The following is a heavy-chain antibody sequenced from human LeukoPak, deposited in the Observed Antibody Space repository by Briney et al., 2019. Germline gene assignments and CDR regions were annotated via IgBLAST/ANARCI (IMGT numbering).Heavy chain of an antibody. J-gene: IGHJ4*02. Sequence: ASVKVSCKASGYTFNGYYMHWVRQAPGQGLEWMGWINPNSGGTNYAQKFQGRVTMTRDTSISTAYMELSRLRSDDTAVYYCARDSSGYDWFYDYWGQGTLVTVSS. V-gene: IGHV1-2*02. CDR1: GYTFNGYY. D-gene: IGHD5-12*01. CDR2: INPNSGGT. CDR3: ARDSSGYDWFYDY.